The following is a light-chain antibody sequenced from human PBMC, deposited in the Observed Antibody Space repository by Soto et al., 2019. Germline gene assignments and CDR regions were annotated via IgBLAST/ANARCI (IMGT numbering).Light chain of an antibody. CDR3: QQYGRSPKT. CDR1: QSVSSNY. Sequence: EIVLTQSPGTLSLSPGERATLSCRASQSVSSNYLAWFQQKPGQAPRLLIYTASSRATGIPDRFSGSGSGTDFTLTISRLEPEDFAVYYCQQYGRSPKTFGQGTKVEI. J-gene: IGKJ1*01. V-gene: IGKV3-20*01. CDR2: TAS.